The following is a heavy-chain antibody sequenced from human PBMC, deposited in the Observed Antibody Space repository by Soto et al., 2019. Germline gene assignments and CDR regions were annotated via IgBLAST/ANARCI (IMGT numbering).Heavy chain of an antibody. Sequence: QVQLVQSGAEVKKPGSSVKVSCKASGGTFSSYAISWVRQAPGQGLEWMGGIIPIFGTANYAQKFQGRVTITADESTSTAYMELSSLRSEDTAVYYCARDGTLVGASTPTEYNWFDPWGQGTLVTVSS. J-gene: IGHJ5*02. V-gene: IGHV1-69*01. D-gene: IGHD1-26*01. CDR3: ARDGTLVGASTPTEYNWFDP. CDR2: IIPIFGTA. CDR1: GGTFSSYA.